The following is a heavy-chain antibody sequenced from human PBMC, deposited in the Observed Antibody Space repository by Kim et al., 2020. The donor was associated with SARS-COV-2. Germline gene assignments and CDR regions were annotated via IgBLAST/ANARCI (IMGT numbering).Heavy chain of an antibody. V-gene: IGHV4-31*03. CDR2: IYYSGST. CDR3: AREVVGATKLDY. Sequence: SETLSLTCTVSGGSISSSGYYWSWIRQHPGEGLEWIGYIYYSGSTYYNPSLKSRVTISADTSKNQFSLRLNSVTAADTAVYYCAREVVGATKLDYWGPGTLVSVSS. J-gene: IGHJ4*02. D-gene: IGHD2-15*01. CDR1: GGSISSSGYY.